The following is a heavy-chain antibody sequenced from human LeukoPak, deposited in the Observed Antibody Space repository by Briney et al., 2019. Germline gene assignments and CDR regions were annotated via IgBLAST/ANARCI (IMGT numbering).Heavy chain of an antibody. CDR2: ISSGSSYI. CDR1: GFTFSSYS. Sequence: GGSLRLSCAASGFTFSSYSMNWVRQAPGKGLEWVSSISSGSSYIYYADSVKGRFTISRDNAKNSLYLQMNSLRAEDTAVYYCARDHHSSGWYPFDYWGQGTLVTVSS. J-gene: IGHJ4*02. D-gene: IGHD6-19*01. V-gene: IGHV3-21*01. CDR3: ARDHHSSGWYPFDY.